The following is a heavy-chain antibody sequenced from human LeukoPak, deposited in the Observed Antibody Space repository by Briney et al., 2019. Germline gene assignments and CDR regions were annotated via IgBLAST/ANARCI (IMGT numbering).Heavy chain of an antibody. V-gene: IGHV1-8*01. Sequence: ASVKVSCKASGYTFTSYDISWARQATGQGLEWMGCMNANSGNTGYAQKFQGGVTMSRRTSISTAYMDLSSLTSEDTAVYYCALRSPSAFDYSGHGTPVTVSS. J-gene: IGHJ4*01. CDR1: GYTFTSYD. CDR2: MNANSGNT. CDR3: ALRSPSAFDY. D-gene: IGHD6-13*01.